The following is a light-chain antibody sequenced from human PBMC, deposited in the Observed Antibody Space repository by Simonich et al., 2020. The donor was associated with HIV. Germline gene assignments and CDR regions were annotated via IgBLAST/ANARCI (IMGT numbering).Light chain of an antibody. CDR2: EDN. CDR1: SGSIASNY. CDR3: QSYDSSNHVV. J-gene: IGLJ2*01. Sequence: NFMLTQPHSVSESPGKTATISCTRSSGSIASNYVQWYQQRPGSSPTTMVYEDNQRPSGVPDRFSGSIDSSSNSASLTISGLKTEDEADYYCQSYDSSNHVVFGGGTKVTVL. V-gene: IGLV6-57*01.